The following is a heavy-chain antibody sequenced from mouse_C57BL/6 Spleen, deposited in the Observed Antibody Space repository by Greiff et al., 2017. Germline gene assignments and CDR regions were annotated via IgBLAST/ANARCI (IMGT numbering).Heavy chain of an antibody. Sequence: VQLQESGAELVKPGASVKLSCKASGYTFTEYTIHWVKQRSGQGLEWIGWFYPGSGSIKYNEKFKDKATLTADKSSSTVYMELSRLTSEDSAVYFCARHEDPYYGNYVWFAYWGQGTLVTVSA. CDR1: GYTFTEYT. J-gene: IGHJ3*01. V-gene: IGHV1-62-2*01. D-gene: IGHD2-10*01. CDR3: ARHEDPYYGNYVWFAY. CDR2: FYPGSGSI.